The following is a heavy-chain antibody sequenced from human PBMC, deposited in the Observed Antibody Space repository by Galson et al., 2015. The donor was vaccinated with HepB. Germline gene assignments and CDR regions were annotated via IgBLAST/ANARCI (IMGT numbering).Heavy chain of an antibody. V-gene: IGHV1-69*04. Sequence: SVKVSCKASGGTFSSYTISWVRQAPGQGLEWMGRIIPILGIANYAQKFQGRVTMTRDTSTSTVYMELSSLRSEDTAVYYCARDRGNSNPDYWGQGTLVTVSS. CDR1: GGTFSSYT. J-gene: IGHJ4*02. D-gene: IGHD4-23*01. CDR3: ARDRGNSNPDY. CDR2: IIPILGIA.